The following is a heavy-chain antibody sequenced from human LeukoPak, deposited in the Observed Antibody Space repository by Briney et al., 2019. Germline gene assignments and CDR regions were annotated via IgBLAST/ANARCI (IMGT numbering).Heavy chain of an antibody. CDR1: GVSISSYF. CDR3: ATDTSGYYFFDY. CDR2: VYYSGST. D-gene: IGHD3-22*01. Sequence: PSETLSLTCTVSGVSISSYFWTWIRKPPGKGLEWIGYVYYSGSTNYNPSLKSRVTISVDTSKNQFSLQLSSVTAADTAVYYCATDTSGYYFFDYWGQGTLVTVPS. V-gene: IGHV4-59*01. J-gene: IGHJ4*02.